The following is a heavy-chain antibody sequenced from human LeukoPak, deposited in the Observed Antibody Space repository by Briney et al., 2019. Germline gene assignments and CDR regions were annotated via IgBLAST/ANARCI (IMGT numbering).Heavy chain of an antibody. CDR3: ARGSHDAFDI. CDR2: IRYNVGDQ. D-gene: IGHD3-10*01. J-gene: IGHJ3*02. CDR1: GFTFNSYV. V-gene: IGHV3-30*02. Sequence: PGGSLRLSCAASGFTFNSYVMSWVRQAPGKGLERVSFIRYNVGDQYYADSVKGRFTLSRDNSKNTLFLQMNSLRAEDTAVYYCARGSHDAFDIWGQGTMVTVSS.